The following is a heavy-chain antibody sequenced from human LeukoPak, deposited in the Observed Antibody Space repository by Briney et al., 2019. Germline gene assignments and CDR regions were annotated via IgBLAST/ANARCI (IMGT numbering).Heavy chain of an antibody. CDR2: VSGSGGST. CDR3: AKDLLGYSSSWYD. Sequence: PSETLSLTCTVSGGSISSYYWSWVRQAPGKGLEWVSAVSGSGGSTYYADSVKGRFTISRDNSKNTLYLQMNSLRAEDTAVYYCAKDLLGYSSSWYDWGQGTLVTVSS. D-gene: IGHD6-13*01. CDR1: GGSISSYY. J-gene: IGHJ4*02. V-gene: IGHV3-23*01.